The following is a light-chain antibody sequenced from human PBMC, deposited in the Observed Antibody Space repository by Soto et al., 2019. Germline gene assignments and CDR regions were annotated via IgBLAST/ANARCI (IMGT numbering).Light chain of an antibody. CDR1: QSVSSY. Sequence: EIALTQAPDTLSLSPGERATLSCRASQSVSSYLAWYQQKPGQAPRLLIYDASNRATGIPARFSGSGSGTDFTLTISSLEPEDFAVYYCRQRSSWPPLTFGGGTKVDIK. J-gene: IGKJ4*01. CDR2: DAS. CDR3: RQRSSWPPLT. V-gene: IGKV3-11*01.